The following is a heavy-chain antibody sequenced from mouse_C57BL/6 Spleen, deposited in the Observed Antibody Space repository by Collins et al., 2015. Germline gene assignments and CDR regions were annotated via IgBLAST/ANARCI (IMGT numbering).Heavy chain of an antibody. V-gene: IGHV5-17*02. CDR2: ISSGSSTI. J-gene: IGHJ2*01. CDR3: ASRDS. CDR1: GFTFNSFG. Sequence: PGGSRKLSCAASGFTFNSFGMHWVRQAPEKGLEWVAYISSGSSTIYYADTVKGRFTISRDNPKNTLFLQMTSLRSEDTAMYYCASRDSWGQGTTLTVSS.